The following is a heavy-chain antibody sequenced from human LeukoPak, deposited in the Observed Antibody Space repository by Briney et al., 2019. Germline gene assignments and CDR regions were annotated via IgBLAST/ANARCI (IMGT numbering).Heavy chain of an antibody. CDR1: GYTFTGYY. Sequence: ASVKVSCKASGYTFTGYYMHWVQQAPGQGLEWMGWINPNSGGTNYAQKFQGRVTMTRDTSISTAYMELSRLRSDDTAVYYCARDRRSSSWLNYWGQGTLVTVSS. D-gene: IGHD6-13*01. V-gene: IGHV1-2*02. J-gene: IGHJ4*02. CDR3: ARDRRSSSWLNY. CDR2: INPNSGGT.